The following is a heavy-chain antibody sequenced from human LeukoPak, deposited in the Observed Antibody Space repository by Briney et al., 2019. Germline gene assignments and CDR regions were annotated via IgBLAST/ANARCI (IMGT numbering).Heavy chain of an antibody. CDR2: ISWSSGNI. CDR1: GFTFDDYA. V-gene: IGHV3-9*01. Sequence: GGSLRLSCAASGFTFDDYAMHWVRQAPGKGLEWVAGISWSSGNIGYADSVKGRFTISRDNAENSLHLQMNSLRTEDTALYFCARDAWRRAFDYGMDVWGQGTTVAVSS. J-gene: IGHJ6*02. D-gene: IGHD5-12*01. CDR3: ARDAWRRAFDYGMDV.